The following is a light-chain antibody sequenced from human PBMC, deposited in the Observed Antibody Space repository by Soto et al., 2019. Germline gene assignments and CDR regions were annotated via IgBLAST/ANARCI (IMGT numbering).Light chain of an antibody. CDR2: GNS. V-gene: IGLV1-40*01. CDR1: SSNIGAGYV. Sequence: QSVLTQPPSVSGAPGQRVTISCTGSSSNIGAGYVVHWYQQLPGTAPKLLIYGNSHRPSGVPDRFSGSKSGTSASLAITGLQAEDEADYYCQSYDSSLSGSRVFGGGTKVTVL. J-gene: IGLJ2*01. CDR3: QSYDSSLSGSRV.